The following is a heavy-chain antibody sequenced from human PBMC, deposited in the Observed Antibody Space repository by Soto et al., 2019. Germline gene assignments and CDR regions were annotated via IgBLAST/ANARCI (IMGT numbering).Heavy chain of an antibody. D-gene: IGHD1-1*01. Sequence: SETLSLTCTFSGASIISTTYYWAWIRQSPGKGLEWIASIYYSGTTYYHPSLKSRVTMSVDTPKNQVSLKVTSVTAADTALYYCVRHWSSSGNNWFDPWGQGTQVTVSS. J-gene: IGHJ5*02. CDR3: VRHWSSSGNNWFDP. CDR2: IYYSGTT. V-gene: IGHV4-39*01. CDR1: GASIISTTYY.